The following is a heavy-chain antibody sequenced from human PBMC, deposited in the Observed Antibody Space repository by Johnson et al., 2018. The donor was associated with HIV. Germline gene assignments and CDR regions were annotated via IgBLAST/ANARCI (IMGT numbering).Heavy chain of an antibody. D-gene: IGHD1-26*01. CDR3: AGDRVGGTAFEV. Sequence: QVQLVESGGGLVKPGGSLRLSCAVSGFTFSDYYMSWIRQAPGKGLEWISYISGGGSAIYYADSVRGRFTISRDNAKNSLYLQMNSLTAEDTAVYYCAGDRVGGTAFEVWGQGTLVTVSS. J-gene: IGHJ3*01. V-gene: IGHV3-11*04. CDR2: ISGGGSAI. CDR1: GFTFSDYY.